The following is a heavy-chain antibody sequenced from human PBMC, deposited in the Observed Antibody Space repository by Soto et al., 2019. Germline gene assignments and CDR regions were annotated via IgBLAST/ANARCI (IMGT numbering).Heavy chain of an antibody. CDR3: AKVGSSSWSPHYYFDY. Sequence: EVQLLESGGGLVQPGWSLRLSCAASGCTFNNYAMGWVRQAPGKGLEWVSAITDSGDDTYYIDSVKGRFTISRDNSKSTLYLQMNSLRAEDTAIYYCAKVGSSSWSPHYYFDYWGQGTLVTVSS. CDR1: GCTFNNYA. CDR2: ITDSGDDT. J-gene: IGHJ4*02. V-gene: IGHV3-23*02. D-gene: IGHD2-2*01.